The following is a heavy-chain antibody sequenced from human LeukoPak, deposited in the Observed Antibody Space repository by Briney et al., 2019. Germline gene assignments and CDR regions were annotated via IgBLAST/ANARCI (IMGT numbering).Heavy chain of an antibody. Sequence: GGSLRLPCAVSGITLSNYGMSWVRQAPGKGLEWVAGISDSGGSTNYADSVKGRFTISRDNAKNTLYLQMNSLRAEDTAVYFCAKRGVVIRVILVGFHKQAYYFDSWGQGALVTVSS. J-gene: IGHJ4*02. CDR2: ISDSGGST. D-gene: IGHD3-10*01. V-gene: IGHV3-23*01. CDR3: AKRGVVIRVILVGFHKQAYYFDS. CDR1: GITLSNYG.